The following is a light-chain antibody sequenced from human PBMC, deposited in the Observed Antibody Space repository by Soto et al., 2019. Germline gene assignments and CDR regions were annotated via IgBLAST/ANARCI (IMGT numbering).Light chain of an antibody. CDR3: QSYDSSNHWV. V-gene: IGLV2-14*01. J-gene: IGLJ3*02. CDR1: SSDVGAYNY. Sequence: QSVLTQPASVSGSPGQSITISCTGTSSDVGAYNYVSWYQQHPGKAPKLMIYEVSNRPSGVSDRFSGSKSGNTASLTISGLQAEDEADYYCQSYDSSNHWVFGGGTKLTVL. CDR2: EVS.